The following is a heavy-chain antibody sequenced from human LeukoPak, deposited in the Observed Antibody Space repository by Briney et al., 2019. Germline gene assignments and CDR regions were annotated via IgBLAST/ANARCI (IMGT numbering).Heavy chain of an antibody. CDR3: ARSYDSTLLGAFDI. D-gene: IGHD3-22*01. V-gene: IGHV3-48*03. CDR1: DLTFSNYE. J-gene: IGHJ3*02. CDR2: ISSSSSTI. Sequence: QPGGSLRLSCTSSDLTFSNYEMHWVRQAPGKGLDWVSYISSSSSTIYYADSVKGRFTISRDNAKDSLYLQMNSLRAEDTALYYCARSYDSTLLGAFDIWGQGTMVAVSS.